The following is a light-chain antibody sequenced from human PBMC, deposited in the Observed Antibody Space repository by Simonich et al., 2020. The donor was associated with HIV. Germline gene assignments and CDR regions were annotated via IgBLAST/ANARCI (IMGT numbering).Light chain of an antibody. CDR2: DVS. Sequence: QSALTQPASVSGSPGQSITISCTGTSSDIGGYNYVSCYQHHPGKAPKLMIYDVSKRPSGVSNRFAGSKSGNTASLTISGRQAEDEADYYCSSYTSSSTVVFGGGTKLTVL. CDR1: SSDIGGYNY. J-gene: IGLJ2*01. V-gene: IGLV2-14*03. CDR3: SSYTSSSTVV.